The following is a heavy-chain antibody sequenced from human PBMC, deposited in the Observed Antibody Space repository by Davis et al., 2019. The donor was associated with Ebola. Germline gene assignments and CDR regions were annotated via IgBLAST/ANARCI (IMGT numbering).Heavy chain of an antibody. CDR2: INPSGGST. J-gene: IGHJ6*02. Sequence: ASVKVSCKASGYTFTSYYMHWVRQAPGQGLEWMGIINPSGGSTSYAQKFQGWVTMTRDTSISTAYMELSRLRSDDTAVYYCARDGQQLVQPYYYYYGMDVWGQGTTVTVSS. CDR1: GYTFTSYY. D-gene: IGHD6-13*01. V-gene: IGHV1-46*01. CDR3: ARDGQQLVQPYYYYYGMDV.